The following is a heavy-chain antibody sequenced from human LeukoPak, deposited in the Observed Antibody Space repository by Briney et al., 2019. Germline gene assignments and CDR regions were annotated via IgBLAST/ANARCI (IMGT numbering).Heavy chain of an antibody. D-gene: IGHD3-22*01. Sequence: GGSLRLSCAASGFTFSSNCMSWVRQAPGKGLEWVSFIYSGGNTYYADSVKGQFTISRDNSKNTFHLQMNSLRAEDTAVYYCARRAGDYSHPYDYWGQGTLVTVSS. J-gene: IGHJ4*02. CDR3: ARRAGDYSHPYDY. V-gene: IGHV3-53*01. CDR1: GFTFSSNC. CDR2: IYSGGNT.